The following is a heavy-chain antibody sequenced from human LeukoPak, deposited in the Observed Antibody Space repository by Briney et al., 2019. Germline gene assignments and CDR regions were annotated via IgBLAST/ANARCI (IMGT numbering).Heavy chain of an antibody. Sequence: GESLKISCKGSGYSFTSYWIGWVRQMPGKGLEWMGIIYPGDSDTRYSPSFQGQVTISADKSISTAYLQWSSLKASDTAMYYCARSEGYCSGGSCYGGYYFDDWGQGTLVTVSS. CDR3: ARSEGYCSGGSCYGGYYFDD. CDR2: IYPGDSDT. J-gene: IGHJ4*02. CDR1: GYSFTSYW. V-gene: IGHV5-51*01. D-gene: IGHD2-15*01.